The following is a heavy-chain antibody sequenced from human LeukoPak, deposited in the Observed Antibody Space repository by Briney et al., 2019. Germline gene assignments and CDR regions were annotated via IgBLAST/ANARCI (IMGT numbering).Heavy chain of an antibody. J-gene: IGHJ4*02. V-gene: IGHV3-30-3*01. CDR1: GFTFSSYA. CDR3: ARMGTEWELPRAFDY. D-gene: IGHD1-26*01. Sequence: PGGSLRLSCAASGFTFSSYAMQWVRQAPGKGLEWVAVISYDGSNKYYADSVKGRFTISRDNSKNTLYLQMNSLRAEDTAVYYCARMGTEWELPRAFDYWGQGTLVTVSS. CDR2: ISYDGSNK.